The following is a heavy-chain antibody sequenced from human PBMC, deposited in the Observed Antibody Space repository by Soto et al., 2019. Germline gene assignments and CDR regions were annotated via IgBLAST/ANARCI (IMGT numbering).Heavy chain of an antibody. Sequence: PSETLSLTCSVSGGSISSYYWRWIRQPPGKGLEWIGYIYYSGGPNYNPSLKSRVTISVDTSKSQFSLKLSSVTAADTAVYYCAKDSGYNYGYFRWFDPWGQGTLVTVSS. CDR1: GGSISSYY. J-gene: IGHJ5*02. CDR3: AKDSGYNYGYFRWFDP. CDR2: IYYSGGP. D-gene: IGHD5-18*01. V-gene: IGHV4-59*01.